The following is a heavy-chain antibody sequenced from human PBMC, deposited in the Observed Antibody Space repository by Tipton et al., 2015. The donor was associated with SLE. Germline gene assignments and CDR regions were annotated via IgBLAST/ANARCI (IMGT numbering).Heavy chain of an antibody. Sequence: TLSLTCTVSGGSISSSSYYWGWIRQPPGKGLEWIGSIYYSGSTYYNPSLKSRVTISVDTSKNQFSLKLSSVTAADTAVYYRARGVVVAAGWFDPWGQGTLVTVSS. V-gene: IGHV4-39*07. CDR2: IYYSGST. J-gene: IGHJ5*02. CDR3: ARGVVVAAGWFDP. CDR1: GGSISSSSYY. D-gene: IGHD2-15*01.